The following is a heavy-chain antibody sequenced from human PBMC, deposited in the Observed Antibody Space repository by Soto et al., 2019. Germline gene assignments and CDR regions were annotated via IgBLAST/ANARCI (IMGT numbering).Heavy chain of an antibody. J-gene: IGHJ6*02. CDR3: ARAPGLKYYYYYYGMDV. CDR1: GGSFSGYY. D-gene: IGHD3-9*01. V-gene: IGHV4-34*01. CDR2: INHSGST. Sequence: ASETLSLTCAVYGGSFSGYYWSWIREPPGKGLEWIGEINHSGSTNYNPSLKSQVTISVDTSKNQFSLKLSSVTAADTAVYYCARAPGLKYYYYYYGMDVWGQGTTVTVSS.